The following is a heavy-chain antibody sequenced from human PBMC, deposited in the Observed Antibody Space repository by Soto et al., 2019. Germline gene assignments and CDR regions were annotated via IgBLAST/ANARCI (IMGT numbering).Heavy chain of an antibody. CDR3: ARDRTAYSSGWYSAFDF. V-gene: IGHV3-21*01. CDR2: IIISSRYI. J-gene: IGHJ3*01. Sequence: GGSLRLSCAASGFTFSGYSMSWVRQAPGKGLEWVSSIIISSRYIYYADSVRGRFTISRDDAKNSLYLQMNSLRAEDTALYYCARDRTAYSSGWYSAFDFWGQGTMVTVS. D-gene: IGHD6-19*01. CDR1: GFTFSGYS.